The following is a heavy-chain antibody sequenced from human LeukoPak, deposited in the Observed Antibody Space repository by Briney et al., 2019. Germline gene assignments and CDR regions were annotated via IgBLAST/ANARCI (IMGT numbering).Heavy chain of an antibody. V-gene: IGHV4-38-2*02. CDR2: IYHSGST. Sequence: SETQSLTCTVSGYSISSGYYWGWIRQPPGKGLEWIGSIYHSGSTYYNPSLKSRVTISVDTSKNHFSLKLSSVTAADTAVYYCAGRVHYYDTSGYSYYFDYWGQGTLVTVSS. CDR1: GYSISSGYY. CDR3: AGRVHYYDTSGYSYYFDY. J-gene: IGHJ4*02. D-gene: IGHD3-22*01.